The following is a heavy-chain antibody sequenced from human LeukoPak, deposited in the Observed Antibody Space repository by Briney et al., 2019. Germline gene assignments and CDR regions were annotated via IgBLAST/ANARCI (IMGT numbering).Heavy chain of an antibody. CDR1: GFTFSSYS. D-gene: IGHD6-19*01. V-gene: IGHV3-21*01. CDR3: AGGSSGWYSDGNWFDP. Sequence: GGSLRLSCAASGFTFSSYSMNWVRQAPGKGLEWVSSISSSSSYIYYADSVKGRFTISRDNAKNSLYLQMNSLRAEDTAVYHCAGGSSGWYSDGNWFDPWGQGTLVTVPS. J-gene: IGHJ5*02. CDR2: ISSSSSYI.